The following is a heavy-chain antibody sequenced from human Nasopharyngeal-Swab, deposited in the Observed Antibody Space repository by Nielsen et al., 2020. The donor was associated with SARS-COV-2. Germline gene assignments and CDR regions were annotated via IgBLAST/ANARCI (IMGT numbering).Heavy chain of an antibody. CDR1: GFTFSSYA. J-gene: IGHJ4*02. V-gene: IGHV3-23*03. Sequence: GVLKISCAASGFTFSSYAMSWVRQAPGKGLEWVSVIYSGGSSTYYADSVKGRFTISRDNSKNTLYLQMNSLRAEDTAVYYCAKDEQAIWGQGTLVTVSS. CDR3: AKDEQAI. D-gene: IGHD1/OR15-1a*01. CDR2: IYSGGSST.